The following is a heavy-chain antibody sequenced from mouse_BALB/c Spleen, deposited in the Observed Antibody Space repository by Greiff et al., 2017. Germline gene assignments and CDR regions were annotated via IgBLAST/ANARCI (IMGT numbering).Heavy chain of an antibody. CDR2: ISSGGST. CDR3: ARDGSPYFDV. Sequence: EVQLVESGGGLVKPGGSLKLSCAASGFTFSSYAMSWVRQTPEKRLEWVASISSGGSTYYPDSVKGRFTISRDNARNILYLQMSSLRSEDTAMYYCARDGSPYFDVWGAGTTVTVSS. CDR1: GFTFSSYA. J-gene: IGHJ1*01. V-gene: IGHV5-6-5*01. D-gene: IGHD2-2*01.